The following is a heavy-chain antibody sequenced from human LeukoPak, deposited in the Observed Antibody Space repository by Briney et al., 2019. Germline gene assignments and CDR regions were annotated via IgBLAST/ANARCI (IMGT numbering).Heavy chain of an antibody. Sequence: GGSLRLSCAASGFTVSSNYMSWVRQVPGKGLEWVSVIYSGGSTYYADSVKGRFTITRDNSKNTLYLQMNSLRAEDTAVYYCARDGPGELSWGAFDIWGQGTMVTVSS. CDR3: ARDGPGELSWGAFDI. CDR1: GFTVSSNY. D-gene: IGHD3-16*02. CDR2: IYSGGST. V-gene: IGHV3-53*01. J-gene: IGHJ3*02.